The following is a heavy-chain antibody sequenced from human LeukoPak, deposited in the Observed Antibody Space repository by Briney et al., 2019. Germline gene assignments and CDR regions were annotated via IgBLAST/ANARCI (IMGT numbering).Heavy chain of an antibody. CDR3: ARAVVIRDYYYGMDV. Sequence: PSETLSLTCTVSGGSISSYYWSWIRQPPGKGLEWIGYIYYSGSTNYNPSLKSRVTISVDTSKNQFSLKLSSVTAADTAVYYCARAVVIRDYYYGMDVWGQRTTVTVSS. D-gene: IGHD3-22*01. J-gene: IGHJ6*02. V-gene: IGHV4-59*01. CDR2: IYYSGST. CDR1: GGSISSYY.